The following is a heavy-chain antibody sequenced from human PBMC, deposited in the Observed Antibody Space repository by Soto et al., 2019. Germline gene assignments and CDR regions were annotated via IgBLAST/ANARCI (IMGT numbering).Heavy chain of an antibody. D-gene: IGHD5-12*01. CDR1: GGSISSYY. CDR2: LYYSGIT. Sequence: SETLSLTCTVSGGSISSYYWSWIRQPPGKGLEWIGYLYYSGITNYNPSLKSRVSTSLDPSKNQFSLKLTSVTAADTAVYYCARHRSGYAFQWGQGTQVTVSS. CDR3: ARHRSGYAFQ. J-gene: IGHJ4*02. V-gene: IGHV4-59*01.